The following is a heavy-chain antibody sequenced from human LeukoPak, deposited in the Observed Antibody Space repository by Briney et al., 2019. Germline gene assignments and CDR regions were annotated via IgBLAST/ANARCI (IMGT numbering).Heavy chain of an antibody. Sequence: GGSLRLSCAASGFTFSSYAMSWVRQAPGKGLEWVSAISGSGGGTYYADSVKGRFTISRDNSKNTLYLQLNSLRAEDTAVYYCASTYSSGWGPSGWGQGTLVTVSS. D-gene: IGHD6-19*01. CDR2: ISGSGGGT. CDR1: GFTFSSYA. CDR3: ASTYSSGWGPSG. V-gene: IGHV3-23*01. J-gene: IGHJ4*02.